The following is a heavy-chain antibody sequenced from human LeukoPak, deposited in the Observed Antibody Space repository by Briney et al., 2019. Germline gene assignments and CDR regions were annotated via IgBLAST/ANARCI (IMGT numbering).Heavy chain of an antibody. J-gene: IGHJ1*01. Sequence: GGSLRLSCAASGFTLDDNSIYWVRQPPGKGLEWVSLISWNGAATYYADSVRGRFTVSRDNSRKSTFMEMNSLITEDSAMYYCAKAARNSSWPYFEHWGQGTLVTVSS. CDR2: ISWNGAAT. D-gene: IGHD3-9*01. CDR1: GFTLDDNS. CDR3: AKAARNSSWPYFEH. V-gene: IGHV3-43*01.